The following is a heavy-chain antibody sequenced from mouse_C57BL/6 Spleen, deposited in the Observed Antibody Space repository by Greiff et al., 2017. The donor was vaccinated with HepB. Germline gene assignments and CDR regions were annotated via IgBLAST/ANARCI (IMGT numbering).Heavy chain of an antibody. J-gene: IGHJ2*01. CDR3: ARSPFRGADFYY. Sequence: QVQLKQPGAELVMPGASVKLSCKASGYTFTSYWMHWVKQRPGQGLEWIGEIDPSDSYTNYNQKFKGKSTLTVDKSSSTAYMQLSSLTSEDSAVYYCARSPFRGADFYYWGQGTTLTVSS. V-gene: IGHV1-69*01. CDR2: IDPSDSYT. CDR1: GYTFTSYW.